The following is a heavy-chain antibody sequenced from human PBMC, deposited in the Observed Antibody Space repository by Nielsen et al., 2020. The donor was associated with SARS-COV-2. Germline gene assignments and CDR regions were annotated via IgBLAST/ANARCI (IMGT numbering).Heavy chain of an antibody. CDR2: IYYSGST. Sequence: WIRQPPGQGLEWLGYIYYSGSTNYNPPLKSRVTISVDTSKNQFSLKLSSVTAADTAVYYCARGSLLYSSSWDAFDIWGQGTMVTVSS. J-gene: IGHJ3*02. CDR3: ARGSLLYSSSWDAFDI. D-gene: IGHD6-13*01. V-gene: IGHV4-59*01.